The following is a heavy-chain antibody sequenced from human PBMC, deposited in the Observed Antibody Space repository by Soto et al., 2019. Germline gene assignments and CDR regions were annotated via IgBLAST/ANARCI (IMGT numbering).Heavy chain of an antibody. Sequence: SETLSLTCTVSGGSISRSSYSWAWIRQPPGKGLEWIGTHDYSGNTYYNPSLNSRITISVDTTKIQFSLNLSSVTAADTDVYYCATRHGGSDSWFDHWGQGTLVTVSS. CDR2: HDYSGNT. D-gene: IGHD2-15*01. CDR3: ATRHGGSDSWFDH. CDR1: GGSISRSSYS. J-gene: IGHJ5*02. V-gene: IGHV4-39*01.